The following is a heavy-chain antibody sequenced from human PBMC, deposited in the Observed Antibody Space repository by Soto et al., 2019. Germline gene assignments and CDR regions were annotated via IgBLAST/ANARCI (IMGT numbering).Heavy chain of an antibody. CDR3: VRDNGLAGSFDP. J-gene: IGHJ5*02. Sequence: EVQLVESGGGLAQPGGSLRLSCAASGFTFSTYSMNWVRQAPGKGLEWVSYISYTSSTIYYADSVKGRFTISRDDAKNSLFLQMHSLRDEDTAVYYCVRDNGLAGSFDPWGQGTLVTVSS. D-gene: IGHD2-21*01. V-gene: IGHV3-48*02. CDR2: ISYTSSTI. CDR1: GFTFSTYS.